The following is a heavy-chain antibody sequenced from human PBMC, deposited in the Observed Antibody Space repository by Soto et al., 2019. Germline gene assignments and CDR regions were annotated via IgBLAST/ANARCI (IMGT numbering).Heavy chain of an antibody. Sequence: EVQLVESGGGLVQPGGSLRLSCAASGFTFSSYWMSWVRQAPGKGLEWVATIKQDESEKYYVDSVKGRFTVSRDNAKNSLYLQMNNLSAEDTAVYYCARGDYFDRRFDYWGQGTLVTVSS. CDR1: GFTFSSYW. V-gene: IGHV3-7*03. CDR3: ARGDYFDRRFDY. J-gene: IGHJ4*02. D-gene: IGHD3-22*01. CDR2: IKQDESEK.